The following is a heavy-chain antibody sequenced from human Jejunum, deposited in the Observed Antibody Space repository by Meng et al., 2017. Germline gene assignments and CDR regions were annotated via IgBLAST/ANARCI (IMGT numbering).Heavy chain of an antibody. J-gene: IGHJ4*02. V-gene: IGHV4-4*02. CDR3: ARGVGDIRFGFDY. Sequence: QVPLQGPGPGLVKPSGTLLLTCEVSGDSISSTSWWDWLRQPPGKGLEWIGEIYHSGRSNFIPSLKSRVSISLDESKNQFSLTLNSVTAADTAVYYCARGVGDIRFGFDYWGQGILVTVSS. D-gene: IGHD3-16*01. CDR2: IYHSGRS. CDR1: GDSISSTSW.